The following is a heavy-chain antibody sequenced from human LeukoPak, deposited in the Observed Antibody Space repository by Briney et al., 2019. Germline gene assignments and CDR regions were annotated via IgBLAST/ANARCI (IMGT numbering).Heavy chain of an antibody. CDR1: GFTFSSYA. D-gene: IGHD3-22*01. Sequence: GGSLRLSCAASGFTFSSYAMHWVRQAPGKGLEWVAVISYDGSNKYYADSVKGRFTISRDNSKNTLYLQMNSLRAEDTAVYYCARDQGYCDSSGYRRAGWYFDLWGRGTLVTVSS. J-gene: IGHJ2*01. CDR3: ARDQGYCDSSGYRRAGWYFDL. CDR2: ISYDGSNK. V-gene: IGHV3-30-3*01.